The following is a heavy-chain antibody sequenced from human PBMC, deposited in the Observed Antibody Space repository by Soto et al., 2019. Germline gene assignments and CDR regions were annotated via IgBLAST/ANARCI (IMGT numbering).Heavy chain of an antibody. D-gene: IGHD3-10*01. J-gene: IGHJ4*02. CDR2: ISGTGGST. Sequence: EVQLLESGGGLVQPGGSLRLSCAASGFTFSNYVLSWVRQAPGKGLEWVSAISGTGGSTYYADSVKGRFTISRDNSKNTLYVQMNSLRVEDTAVYYCAKEGNRVRRPAYWGQGTLVTVSS. CDR3: AKEGNRVRRPAY. CDR1: GFTFSNYV. V-gene: IGHV3-23*01.